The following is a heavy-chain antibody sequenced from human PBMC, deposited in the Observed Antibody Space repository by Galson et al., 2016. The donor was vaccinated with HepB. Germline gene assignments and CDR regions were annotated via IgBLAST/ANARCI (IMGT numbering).Heavy chain of an antibody. D-gene: IGHD6-19*01. V-gene: IGHV3-23*01. J-gene: IGHJ4*02. CDR2: ISVSGGDT. CDR3: AKSGQWLMHVVTS. Sequence: SLRLSCAASGFTFSSYAMSWVRQAPGKGLEWVSAISVSGGDTYYADSVKGRFAISRDNARNTLHLQVNSLRAEDTAVYYCAKSGQWLMHVVTSWGQGTLVTVSS. CDR1: GFTFSSYA.